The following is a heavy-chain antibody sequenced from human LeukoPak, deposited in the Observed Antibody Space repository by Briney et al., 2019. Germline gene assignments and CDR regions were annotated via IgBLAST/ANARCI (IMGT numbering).Heavy chain of an antibody. CDR2: IRYDGSNK. D-gene: IGHD2-2*02. J-gene: IGHJ5*02. V-gene: IGHV3-30*02. CDR3: AKAVGCSSTRCYKADWFDP. Sequence: GGSLRLSCAASGFTLSSHDMRWVRQAPAKGLEWVALIRYDGSNKYYADSVKGRFTISRDNSKNTLYLQMNNLRAEDTAVYYCAKAVGCSSTRCYKADWFDPWGQGTLVTVSS. CDR1: GFTLSSHD.